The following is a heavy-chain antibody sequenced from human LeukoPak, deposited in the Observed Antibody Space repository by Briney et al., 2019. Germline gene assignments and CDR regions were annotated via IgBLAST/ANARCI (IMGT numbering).Heavy chain of an antibody. CDR3: ANVMTPVATV. V-gene: IGHV3-30-3*01. Sequence: RGSLRLSCAASGFTFSSYAMHWVRQAPGKGLEWVAVIPYDGSEKYYGDSVKGRFTISRDNAMNTLYMQMNSLRAEDTAVYYCANVMTPVATVWGQGTLVTVSS. CDR1: GFTFSSYA. J-gene: IGHJ4*02. D-gene: IGHD4-23*01. CDR2: IPYDGSEK.